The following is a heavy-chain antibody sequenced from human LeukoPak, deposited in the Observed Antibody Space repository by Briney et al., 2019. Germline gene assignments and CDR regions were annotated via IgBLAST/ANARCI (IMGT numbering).Heavy chain of an antibody. Sequence: GGSLRLSCAASGFTFSSYAMHWVRQAPGKGLEWVAAISYDGSNKYYADSVKGRFTISRDNSKNTLYLQMNSLRAEDTAVYYCARAPGGRGRYWYFDLWGRGTLVTVSS. CDR3: ARAPGGRGRYWYFDL. D-gene: IGHD3-16*01. V-gene: IGHV3-30-3*01. J-gene: IGHJ2*01. CDR1: GFTFSSYA. CDR2: ISYDGSNK.